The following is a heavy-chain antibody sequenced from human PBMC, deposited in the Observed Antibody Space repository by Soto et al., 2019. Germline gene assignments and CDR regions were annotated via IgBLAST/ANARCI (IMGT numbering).Heavy chain of an antibody. J-gene: IGHJ4*02. CDR3: ARDLTTGTRYFDY. CDR2: ISSSSSYI. D-gene: IGHD6-13*01. V-gene: IGHV3-21*01. CDR1: GFTFSSYS. Sequence: ESGGGLVKPGGSLRLSCAASGFTFSSYSMNWVRQAPGKGLEWVSSISSSSSYIYYADSVKGRFTISRDNAKNSLYLQMNSLRAEDTAVYYCARDLTTGTRYFDYWGQGTLVTVSS.